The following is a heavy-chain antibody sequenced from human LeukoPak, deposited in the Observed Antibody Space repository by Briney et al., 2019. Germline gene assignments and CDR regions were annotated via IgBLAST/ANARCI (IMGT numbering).Heavy chain of an antibody. CDR3: ARALLDGYNDY. V-gene: IGHV3-66*01. J-gene: IGHJ4*02. D-gene: IGHD5-24*01. Sequence: GGSLRLSCAASGFTVRSNYMSWVRQAPGMGLEWVSVIFSGGDTYYADSVEGRFTISRDDSKNTLYLQLTTLRAEDTAVYYCARALLDGYNDYWGQGTLVTVSS. CDR1: GFTVRSNY. CDR2: IFSGGDT.